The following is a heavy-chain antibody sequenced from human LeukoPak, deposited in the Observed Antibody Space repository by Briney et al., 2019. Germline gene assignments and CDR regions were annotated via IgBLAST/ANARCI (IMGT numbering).Heavy chain of an antibody. V-gene: IGHV1-3*03. CDR2: INAGNGNT. J-gene: IGHJ4*02. Sequence: ASVKVSCKASGYTFTSYGISWVRQAPGQRLEWMGWINAGNGNTKYSQEFQGRVTITRDTSASTAYMELSSLRSEDMAVYYCARDSGGQWLVRRYFDYWGQGTLVTVSS. D-gene: IGHD6-19*01. CDR3: ARDSGGQWLVRRYFDY. CDR1: GYTFTSYG.